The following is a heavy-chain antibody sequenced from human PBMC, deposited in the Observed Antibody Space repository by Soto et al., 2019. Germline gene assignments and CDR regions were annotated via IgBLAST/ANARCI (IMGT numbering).Heavy chain of an antibody. V-gene: IGHV3-48*02. J-gene: IGHJ6*01. CDR2: ISSSSSTI. Sequence: DGVRKNKGKGLEWVSVISSSSSTIYYADSVKGRFTISRDNAKNSLYLQMNSLRDEDTAVYYCTRDRILGVAVGMDVWGQGTSV. D-gene: IGHD3-3*01. CDR3: TRDRILGVAVGMDV.